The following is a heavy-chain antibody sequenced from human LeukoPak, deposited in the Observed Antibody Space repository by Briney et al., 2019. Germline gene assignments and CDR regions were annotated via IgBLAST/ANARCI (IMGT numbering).Heavy chain of an antibody. CDR2: IRSKAYGGTT. Sequence: GGSLRLSCTASGFTFGDYAMSWVRQAPGKGLEWVGFIRSKAYGGTTEYAASVKGRFTISSDDSKSIAYLQMNSLKTEDTAVYYCAKDDAGRAQTSLTSGFFDYWGQGTLVTVSS. V-gene: IGHV3-49*04. D-gene: IGHD3-10*01. CDR1: GFTFGDYA. J-gene: IGHJ4*02. CDR3: AKDDAGRAQTSLTSGFFDY.